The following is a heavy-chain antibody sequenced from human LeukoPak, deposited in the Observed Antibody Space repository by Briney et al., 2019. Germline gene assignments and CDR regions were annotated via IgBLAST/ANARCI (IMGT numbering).Heavy chain of an antibody. J-gene: IGHJ4*02. CDR1: GYSFTNYA. D-gene: IGHD2-2*01. CDR3: ARDVYCSSTGCPDF. CDR2: INTNTGNP. V-gene: IGHV7-4-1*02. Sequence: ASVKVSCKASGYSFTNYAMNWVRQAPGQGLEWMGWINTNTGNPTYAQGFTGRFVFSLDTSVSTAYLQISRLKAEDTAVYYCARDVYCSSTGCPDFWGQGTLVIVSS.